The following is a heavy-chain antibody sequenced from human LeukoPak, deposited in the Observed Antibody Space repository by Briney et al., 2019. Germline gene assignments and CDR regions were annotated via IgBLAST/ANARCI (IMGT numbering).Heavy chain of an antibody. CDR1: GFIVSSNY. Sequence: PGGSLRLSCAASGFIVSSNYMSWVRQAPGKGLEWVSVFYGAASTYYADSVKGRFTISRDNSRNTLYLQMNSLRAEDTAVYYCARDYYDSSGYYSLNYWGQGTLDTVSS. J-gene: IGHJ4*02. CDR3: ARDYYDSSGYYSLNY. CDR2: FYGAAST. V-gene: IGHV3-66*01. D-gene: IGHD3-22*01.